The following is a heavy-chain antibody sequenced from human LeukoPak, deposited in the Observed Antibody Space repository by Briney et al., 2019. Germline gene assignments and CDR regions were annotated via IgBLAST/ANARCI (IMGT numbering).Heavy chain of an antibody. CDR3: ARQDPVYDILTGWGYYMDV. D-gene: IGHD3-9*01. Sequence: SSETLSLTCTVSGGSISTSSYYWGWVRQPPGKGLEWIGRIYTSGSTNYNPSLKSRVTISVDTSKNQFSLKLSSVTAADTAVYYCARQDPVYDILTGWGYYMDVWGKGTTVTISS. CDR2: IYTSGST. J-gene: IGHJ6*03. V-gene: IGHV4-39*01. CDR1: GGSISTSSYY.